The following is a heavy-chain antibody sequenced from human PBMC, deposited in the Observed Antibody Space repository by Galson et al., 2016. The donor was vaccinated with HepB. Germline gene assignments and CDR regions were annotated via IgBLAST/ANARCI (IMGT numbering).Heavy chain of an antibody. CDR1: GLSFSTYA. V-gene: IGHV3-30*18. D-gene: IGHD3-10*01. CDR2: ISYDGSYS. J-gene: IGHJ3*01. CDR3: AKVPSMVRGF. Sequence: SLRLSCAASGLSFSTYAMHWVRQAPGKGLGWVALISYDGSYSSYADSVKGRFTISRDNSKKTLYLQMNSLRAEDTAVYYCAKVPSMVRGFWGQGTMVTVSS.